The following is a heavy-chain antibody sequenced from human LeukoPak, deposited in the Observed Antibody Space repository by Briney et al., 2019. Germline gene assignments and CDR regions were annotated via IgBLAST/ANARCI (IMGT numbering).Heavy chain of an antibody. D-gene: IGHD3-3*01. J-gene: IGHJ3*02. CDR2: INHSGST. Sequence: PSETLSLTCAVYGGSFSGYYWSWIRQPPGKGLEWIGEINHSGSTNYNPSLKSRVTISVDTSKNQFSLKLSSVTAADTAVYYCARGRGPPRDYDFLSGEIDAFDIWGQGTMVTVSS. CDR3: ARGRGPPRDYDFLSGEIDAFDI. CDR1: GGSFSGYY. V-gene: IGHV4-34*01.